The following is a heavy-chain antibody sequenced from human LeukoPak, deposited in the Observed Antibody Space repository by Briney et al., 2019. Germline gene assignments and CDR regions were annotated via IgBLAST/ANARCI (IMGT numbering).Heavy chain of an antibody. CDR1: GFTFSSYA. CDR3: AKAARNYYDSSGYYFSPDH. D-gene: IGHD3-22*01. J-gene: IGHJ4*02. V-gene: IGHV3-23*01. CDR2: ISGSGGST. Sequence: GGSLRLSCAASGFTFSSYAMSWVRQAPGKGLEWVSAISGSGGSTYYADSVKGRFTISRDNSKNTLYLQMNSLRAEDTAVYYCAKAARNYYDSSGYYFSPDHWGQGTLVTVSS.